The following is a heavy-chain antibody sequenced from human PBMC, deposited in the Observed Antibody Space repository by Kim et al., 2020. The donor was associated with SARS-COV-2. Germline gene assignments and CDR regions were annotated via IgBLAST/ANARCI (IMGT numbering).Heavy chain of an antibody. V-gene: IGHV4-59*08. CDR2: ISYSGST. CDR3: ARHFNYYDSSGYYFLYWYFDI. D-gene: IGHD3-22*01. CDR1: GGSISSYY. J-gene: IGHJ2*01. Sequence: SETLSLTCTVSGGSISSYYWSWIRQPPGKGLEWIGYISYSGSTNYNPSLKSRLTISVDTSKNQFSLKLSSVTAAATAVYYCARHFNYYDSSGYYFLYWYFDISGRGTLVTASS.